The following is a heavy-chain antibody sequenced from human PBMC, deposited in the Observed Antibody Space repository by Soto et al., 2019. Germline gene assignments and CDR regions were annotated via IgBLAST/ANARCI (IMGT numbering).Heavy chain of an antibody. CDR2: IYYSGST. D-gene: IGHD2-2*01. V-gene: IGHV4-61*01. CDR1: GYSVVSVSYY. Sequence: SATLSLTCTVYGYSVVSVSYYWSWIRQPPGKGLEWIGYIYYSGSTNYNPSLKSRVTISVDTSKNQFSLKLSSVTAADTAVYYCARGRGIVVVPAANNWFDPWGQGTLVTVS. CDR3: ARGRGIVVVPAANNWFDP. J-gene: IGHJ5*02.